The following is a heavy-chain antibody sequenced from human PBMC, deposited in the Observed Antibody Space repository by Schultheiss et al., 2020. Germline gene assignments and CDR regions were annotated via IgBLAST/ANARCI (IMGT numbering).Heavy chain of an antibody. V-gene: IGHV3-23*01. CDR3: ARMAAKYYAMDV. CDR1: GGTFSSYA. Sequence: SCKASGGTFSSYAISWVRQAPGKGLEWVSAISGSGGSTYYADSVKGRFTISRDNSKNTLYLQMNSLRAEDTAVYYCARMAAKYYAMDVWGQGNTVAVSS. J-gene: IGHJ6*02. D-gene: IGHD6-25*01. CDR2: ISGSGGST.